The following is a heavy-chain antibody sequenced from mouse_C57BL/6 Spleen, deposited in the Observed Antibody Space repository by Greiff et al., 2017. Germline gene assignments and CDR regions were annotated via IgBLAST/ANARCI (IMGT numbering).Heavy chain of an antibody. J-gene: IGHJ3*01. D-gene: IGHD3-2*02. CDR2: INPNYGTP. Sequence: VQLQQSGPELVKPGASVKISCKASGYSFTDYNMNWVKQSNGKSLAWIGVINPNYGTPSYNQKFKGKATLTVDQSSSTAYMQLNSLTSEDSAVDYWARKDAAQATFADWGQGTLVTVSA. V-gene: IGHV1-39*01. CDR3: ARKDAAQATFAD. CDR1: GYSFTDYN.